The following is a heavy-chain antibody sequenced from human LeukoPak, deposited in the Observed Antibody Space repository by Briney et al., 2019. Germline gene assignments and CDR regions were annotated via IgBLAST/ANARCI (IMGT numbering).Heavy chain of an antibody. V-gene: IGHV4-39*07. Sequence: SETLSLTCAVSGVSISSAGYYWGCIRQPPGKGLEWIGTIDYTGSTYYNPSLKSRVTISKDTAKNQFSLKLSSVTAADTAVYYCARAQYSYYYYYMDVWGKGTTVTVSS. J-gene: IGHJ6*03. CDR3: ARAQYSYYYYYMDV. CDR1: GVSISSAGYY. D-gene: IGHD4-11*01. CDR2: IDYTGST.